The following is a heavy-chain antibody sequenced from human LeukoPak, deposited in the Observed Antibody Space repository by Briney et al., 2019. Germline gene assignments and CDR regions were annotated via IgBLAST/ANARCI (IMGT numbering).Heavy chain of an antibody. CDR1: GYSFTSYW. Sequence: GESLKISCKGSGYSFTSYWIGWVRQMPGKGLEWMGIIYPGDSDTRYSPSFQGQVTISADKSISTAYLQWSSLKASDTAMCYCARGGDYGGNLEYYYYGMDVWGQGTTVTVSS. D-gene: IGHD4-23*01. J-gene: IGHJ6*02. CDR3: ARGGDYGGNLEYYYYGMDV. V-gene: IGHV5-51*01. CDR2: IYPGDSDT.